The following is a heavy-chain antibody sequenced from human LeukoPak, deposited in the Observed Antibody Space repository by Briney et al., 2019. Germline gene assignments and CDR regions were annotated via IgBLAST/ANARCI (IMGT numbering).Heavy chain of an antibody. V-gene: IGHV3-30-3*01. CDR2: MSFDGTHI. Sequence: GGSLRLSCAASGFTFSSYAMSWVRQAPGKGLEWVAVMSFDGTHIYYADSVKGRFTISRDNSKNTLNLQMNSLRAEDTAVYYCARCSGYGMDVWGQGTTVTVSS. CDR1: GFTFSSYA. D-gene: IGHD3-10*02. CDR3: ARCSGYGMDV. J-gene: IGHJ6*02.